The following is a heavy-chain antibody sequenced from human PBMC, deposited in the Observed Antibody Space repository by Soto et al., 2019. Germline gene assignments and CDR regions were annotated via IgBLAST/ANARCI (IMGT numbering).Heavy chain of an antibody. J-gene: IGHJ6*02. D-gene: IGHD2-2*01. CDR2: IIPIFGTA. Sequence: QVQLVQSGAEVKKPGSSVKVSCKASGGTFSSYAISWVRQAPGQGLEWMGGIIPIFGTANYAQKFQGRVTITEDESTSKAYMELSSLRSEDTAVYYCAREGPGYCSSTSCYSMFYYGMDVWGQGTTVTVSS. CDR3: AREGPGYCSSTSCYSMFYYGMDV. V-gene: IGHV1-69*01. CDR1: GGTFSSYA.